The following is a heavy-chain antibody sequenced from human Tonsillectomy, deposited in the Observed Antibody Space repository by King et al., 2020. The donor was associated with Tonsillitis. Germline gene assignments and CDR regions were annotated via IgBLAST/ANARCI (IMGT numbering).Heavy chain of an antibody. V-gene: IGHV4-61*02. CDR2: IYTSGST. CDR1: GGSFSSGIYY. J-gene: IGHJ5*02. CDR3: AREYYGYNFDP. Sequence: VQLQESGPGLVKPSQTLSLTCTVSGGSFSSGIYYWSWIRQPAGKGLEWIGRIYTSGSTNYNPSLKSRVTMSVDTSKNQFSLKLSSVTAADTAVYYCAREYYGYNFDPWGQGTLVTVSS. D-gene: IGHD4-17*01.